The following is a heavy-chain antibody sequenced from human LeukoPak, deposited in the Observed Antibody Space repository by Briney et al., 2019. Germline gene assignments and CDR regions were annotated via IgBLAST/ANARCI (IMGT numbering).Heavy chain of an antibody. D-gene: IGHD4-17*01. V-gene: IGHV4-39*02. J-gene: IGHJ5*02. CDR1: GGSISSSSYY. Sequence: PSETLSLTCTVSGGSISSSSYYWGWIRQPPGKGLEWIGSIYYSGSTYYNPSLKSRVTISVDTSKNQFSLKLSSVTAADTAVYYCARDYGDYALVGWFDPWGQGTLVTVSS. CDR2: IYYSGST. CDR3: ARDYGDYALVGWFDP.